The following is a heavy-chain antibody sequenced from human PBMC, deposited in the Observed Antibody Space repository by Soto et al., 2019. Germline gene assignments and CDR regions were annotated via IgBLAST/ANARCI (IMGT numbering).Heavy chain of an antibody. J-gene: IGHJ4*02. Sequence: QVQLVESGGGVVQPGRSLRLSCAASGFTFSAYAISWVRQAPGMGLEWVAVISYDGSNKYYADSVKGRFTIFRDNSKNTLYLQMSSLRTDDTAVYYCASDPERNSYAYYFDYWGRGTLVTVSS. CDR3: ASDPERNSYAYYFDY. CDR2: ISYDGSNK. CDR1: GFTFSAYA. V-gene: IGHV3-30-3*01. D-gene: IGHD3-16*01.